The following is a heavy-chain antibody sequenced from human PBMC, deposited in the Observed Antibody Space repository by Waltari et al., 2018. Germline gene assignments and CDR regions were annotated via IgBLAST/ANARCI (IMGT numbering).Heavy chain of an antibody. D-gene: IGHD1-26*01. J-gene: IGHJ6*02. CDR1: GITFGACG. CDR2: IKQDGSEK. V-gene: IGHV3-7*01. CDR3: ARVGATNLPYFYGMDV. Sequence: EMQLVESGGDLVQPGGSLRLSCAASGITFGACGMSWVRQAPGKGVEWVSNIKQDGSEKNYVDSVKGRFTISRDNAKKLLYLQMNSLRVEDTAVYFCARVGATNLPYFYGMDVWGQGTTVTVSS.